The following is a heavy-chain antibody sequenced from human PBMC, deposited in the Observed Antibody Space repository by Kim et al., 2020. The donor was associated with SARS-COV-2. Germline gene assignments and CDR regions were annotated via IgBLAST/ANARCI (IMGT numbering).Heavy chain of an antibody. V-gene: IGHV4-39*07. CDR2: INYGGTT. CDR3: ARLTLGPTNNWFDT. D-gene: IGHD5-12*01. Sequence: SETLSLTCTVSGGSISSTTYYWVWVRQPPGMGLEWIGSINYGGTTYYYSSLKSRVTLSVEKSKNQFSLRLRSVTAADAAFYYCARLTLGPTNNWFDTWGQGTLVTVSS. J-gene: IGHJ5*02. CDR1: GGSISSTTYY.